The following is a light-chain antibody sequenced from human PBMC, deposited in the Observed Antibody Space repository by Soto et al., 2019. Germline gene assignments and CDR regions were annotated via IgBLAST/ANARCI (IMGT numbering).Light chain of an antibody. V-gene: IGLV2-14*03. J-gene: IGLJ1*01. CDR3: FSSTTKISRHV. CDR1: SSDFGTNNY. CDR2: DVR. Sequence: QSALTQPASVSGSLGQSITIPGSGTSSDFGTNNYVSWYQQHPDTPPKLSIYDVRNRPSGVSDRSSGSKSGATVSLIISNLQAEDEADYYCFSSTTKISRHVLGTGTKLTVL.